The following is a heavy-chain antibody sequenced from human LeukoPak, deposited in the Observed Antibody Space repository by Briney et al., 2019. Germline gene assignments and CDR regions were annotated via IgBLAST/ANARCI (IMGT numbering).Heavy chain of an antibody. J-gene: IGHJ4*02. CDR1: GYTFTGYY. CDR2: INPNSGGT. Sequence: ASVKVSCKASGYTFTGYYMDWVRQAPGQGLEWMGWINPNSGGTNYAQKFQGRVTMTRDTSISTAYMELSRLRSDDTAVYYCARTNYDILTGFDYWGQGTLVTVSS. D-gene: IGHD3-9*01. V-gene: IGHV1-2*02. CDR3: ARTNYDILTGFDY.